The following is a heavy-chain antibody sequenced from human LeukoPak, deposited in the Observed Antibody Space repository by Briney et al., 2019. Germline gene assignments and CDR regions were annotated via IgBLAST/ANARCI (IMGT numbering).Heavy chain of an antibody. CDR3: AGSSGWLFDY. Sequence: GGALRLSCAGTGTTFSNYWMNLVRQAPGKGLEWVANIKEDGSQKYYVDSVKGRFTISRDNAKNSVYLQMSSLRAEDTAVYYCAGSSGWLFDYWGQGTLVAVSS. CDR1: GTTFSNYW. CDR2: IKEDGSQK. J-gene: IGHJ4*02. D-gene: IGHD6-19*01. V-gene: IGHV3-7*01.